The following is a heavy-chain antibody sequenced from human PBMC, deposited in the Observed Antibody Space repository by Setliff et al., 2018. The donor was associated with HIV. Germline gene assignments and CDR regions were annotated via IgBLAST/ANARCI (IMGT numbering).Heavy chain of an antibody. V-gene: IGHV4-39*07. J-gene: IGHJ4*02. CDR1: GGSISSSSDY. CDR2: IYHTGRP. Sequence: SETLSLTCSVSGGSISSSSDYWGWIRQSPGKGLEWIGSIYHTGRPFYNPSLQSRVTISVDTSKNQFSLKLSSVTAADTAVYYCSVIDYWGQGTLVTVSS. CDR3: SVIDY.